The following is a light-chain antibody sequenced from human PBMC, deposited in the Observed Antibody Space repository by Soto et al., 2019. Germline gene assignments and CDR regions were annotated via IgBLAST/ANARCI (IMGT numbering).Light chain of an antibody. CDR1: SSDVGGYNY. V-gene: IGLV2-11*01. J-gene: IGLJ1*01. CDR2: DVS. CDR3: CSYAGSYTYV. Sequence: QSVLTQPRSVSGSPGQSVTISCTGTSSDVGGYNYVSWYQQHPGKAPKLMIYDVSQRPSGVPDRFSGSKSGNTASLTISVLQSEDEADYYCCSYAGSYTYVFGTGTKVTVL.